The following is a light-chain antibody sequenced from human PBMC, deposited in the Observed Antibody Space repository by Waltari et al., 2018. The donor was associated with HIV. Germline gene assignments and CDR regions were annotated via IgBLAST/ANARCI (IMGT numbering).Light chain of an antibody. Sequence: DIQLTQSPPSLPASVGDRVTLTCRASQSISTYVNWYQQKPGRAPSLLIFGASNVQTGVPSRFSGSGSGTLFRLTISALQPEDYATYCCQQTYDFPRTFGQGTTVDVK. CDR3: QQTYDFPRT. CDR2: GAS. V-gene: IGKV1-39*01. J-gene: IGKJ1*01. CDR1: QSISTY.